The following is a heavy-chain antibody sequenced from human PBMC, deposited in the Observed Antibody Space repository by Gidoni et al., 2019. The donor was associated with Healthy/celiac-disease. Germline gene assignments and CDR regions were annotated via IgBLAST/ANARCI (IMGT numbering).Heavy chain of an antibody. Sequence: EVQLVESGGGLVKPGGSLRLSCAASGFTFSSYSMNWVRQAPGKGLEWVSSISSSSSYIYYADSVKGRFTISRDNAKNSLYLQMNSLRAEDTAVYYCARDLFIDQLLYGRYYYYGMDVWGQGTTVTVSS. CDR1: GFTFSSYS. J-gene: IGHJ6*02. D-gene: IGHD2-2*02. V-gene: IGHV3-21*01. CDR3: ARDLFIDQLLYGRYYYYGMDV. CDR2: ISSSSSYI.